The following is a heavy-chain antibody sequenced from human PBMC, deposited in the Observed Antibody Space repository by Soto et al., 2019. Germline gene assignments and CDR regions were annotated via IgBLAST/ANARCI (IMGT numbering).Heavy chain of an antibody. V-gene: IGHV3-66*01. Sequence: EVQLVESGGGLVQPGGSLRLSCAASGFTVSNNYMSWVRQAPGKGLEWVADIYSGGNTYYADSVKGRFTISRDNSKNMLYHQMINLIVEDTAVYYCARGASIAVVPALDFWGQGTTVTVSS. CDR3: ARGASIAVVPALDF. D-gene: IGHD2-2*01. CDR1: GFTVSNNY. J-gene: IGHJ6*02. CDR2: IYSGGNT.